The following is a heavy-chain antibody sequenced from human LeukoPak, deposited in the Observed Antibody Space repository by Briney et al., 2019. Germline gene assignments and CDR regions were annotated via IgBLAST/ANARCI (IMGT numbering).Heavy chain of an antibody. J-gene: IGHJ4*02. D-gene: IGHD3-16*01. CDR2: IYSGGST. Sequence: GGSLRLSCAASGFTFSNYAMSWLRQTPGKGLEWVSVIYSGGSTYYADSVKGRFTISRDNSKNTVFLQMNSLRAEDTAVYYCARNNDRYLGSFDYWGQGTLVTVSS. V-gene: IGHV3-53*01. CDR1: GFTFSNYA. CDR3: ARNNDRYLGSFDY.